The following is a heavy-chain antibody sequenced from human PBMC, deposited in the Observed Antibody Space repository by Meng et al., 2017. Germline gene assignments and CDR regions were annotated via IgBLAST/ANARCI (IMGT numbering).Heavy chain of an antibody. CDR2: IHFSGST. CDR3: ARVHSDCGGVMCYKGWFDP. D-gene: IGHD2-21*01. V-gene: IGHV4-30-4*01. Sequence: QVQLQGSGPGLVKPSQPLTLTCTGFGGSICGGDYYWSWIRQPPGKGLEWIGYIHFSGSTYYNPSLNSRITISVDMSRNQFSLRLTSVTSADMAVYYCARVHSDCGGVMCYKGWFDPWGQGTLVTVSS. CDR1: GGSICGGDYY. J-gene: IGHJ5*02.